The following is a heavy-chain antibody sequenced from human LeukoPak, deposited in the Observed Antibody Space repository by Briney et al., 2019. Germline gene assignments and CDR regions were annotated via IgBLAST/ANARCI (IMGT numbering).Heavy chain of an antibody. V-gene: IGHV3-23*01. CDR2: ISGSGGST. CDR3: AKRHLGTPLDY. J-gene: IGHJ4*02. Sequence: GGFLRLSCAASGFTFSSYAMSWVRQAPGKGQEWVSSISGSGGSTYYADSVKGRFTISRDNSKNTLYLQMNSLRAEDTAVYYCAKRHLGTPLDYWGQGTLVTVSS. CDR1: GFTFSSYA. D-gene: IGHD1-1*01.